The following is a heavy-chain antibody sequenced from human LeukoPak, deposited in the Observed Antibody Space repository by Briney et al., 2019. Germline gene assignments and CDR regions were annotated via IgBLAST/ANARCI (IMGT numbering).Heavy chain of an antibody. CDR1: GYSFTSYW. CDR3: ARRKITFGGVIVDRDWFDP. J-gene: IGHJ5*02. Sequence: GESLKISCKGSGYSFTSYWIGWVRQMPGKGLEWMGIIYPGDSDTRYSPSFQGQVTISADKSISTAYLQWSSLKASDTAMYYCARRKITFGGVIVDRDWFDPWGQGTLVTVSS. CDR2: IYPGDSDT. D-gene: IGHD3-16*02. V-gene: IGHV5-51*01.